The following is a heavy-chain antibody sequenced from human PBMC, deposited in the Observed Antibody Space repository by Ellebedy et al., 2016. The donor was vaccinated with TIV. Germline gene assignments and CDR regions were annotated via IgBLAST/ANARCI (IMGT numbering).Heavy chain of an antibody. V-gene: IGHV3-23*01. CDR3: AKDSTLNDLGELSFIFDN. CDR2: ISFSGDST. D-gene: IGHD3-16*02. Sequence: GESLKISCAGSGFSFSSYALTWVRQAPGKGLEWVAGISFSGDSTYYGDSVKGRFTISRDDSNNTLFLQLNSLRGEDTAIYYCAKDSTLNDLGELSFIFDNWGQGTLVTVSS. J-gene: IGHJ4*02. CDR1: GFSFSSYA.